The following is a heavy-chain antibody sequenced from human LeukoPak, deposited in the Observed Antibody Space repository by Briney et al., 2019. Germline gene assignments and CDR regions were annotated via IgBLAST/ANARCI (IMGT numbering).Heavy chain of an antibody. CDR3: ATEPRGVRGVIIRKN. V-gene: IGHV3-74*01. D-gene: IGHD3-10*01. CDR2: FNSGGSGT. Sequence: GGSLRLSCAASGFTFSSYWMHWVRQAPGKGLVWVSRFNSGGSGTSYADSVKGRFTISRDNAKNTLYLQMNSLRAEDTAVYYCATEPRGVRGVIIRKNWGQGTLVTVSS. CDR1: GFTFSSYW. J-gene: IGHJ4*02.